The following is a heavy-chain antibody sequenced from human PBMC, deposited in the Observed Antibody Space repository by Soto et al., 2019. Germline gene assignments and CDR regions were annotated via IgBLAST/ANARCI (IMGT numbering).Heavy chain of an antibody. J-gene: IGHJ4*02. V-gene: IGHV3-15*07. CDR3: TTSTPVLRFLECLLIYFDY. CDR1: SFTFNNTS. D-gene: IGHD3-3*01. CDR2: IKSKTDGGTT. Sequence: PGGPLTLSRATTSFTFNNTSLNWVRQAPGKGLEWVGRIKSKTDGGTTDYAAPVKGRFTISRDDSKNTLYLQMNSLKTEDTAVYYCTTSTPVLRFLECLLIYFDYWGQGT.